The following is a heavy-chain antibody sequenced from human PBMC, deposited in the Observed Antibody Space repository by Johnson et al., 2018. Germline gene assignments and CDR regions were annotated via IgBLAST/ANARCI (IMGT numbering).Heavy chain of an antibody. CDR2: IWFDGTNK. CDR1: GFTFSHYG. D-gene: IGHD5/OR15-5a*01. CDR3: SREAEYSVEYFQY. Sequence: QVQLVQSGGGVVQPGRSLRLSCAASGFTFSHYGMHWVRQAPGKGLEWLALIWFDGTNKYHADSVKGRFTISRDNSKNTLYLQRNSLRGEDTAVYYWSREAEYSVEYFQYWGQGTLVTVSS. V-gene: IGHV3-33*01. J-gene: IGHJ1*01.